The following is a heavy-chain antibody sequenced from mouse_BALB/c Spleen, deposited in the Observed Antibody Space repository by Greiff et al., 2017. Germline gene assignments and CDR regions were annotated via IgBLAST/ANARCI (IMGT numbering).Heavy chain of an antibody. V-gene: IGHV1-5*01. CDR1: GYSFTSYW. J-gene: IGHJ3*01. CDR3: TREEPAWFAY. Sequence: VQLQQSGTVLSRPGASVKMSCKASGYSFTSYWMHWVKQRPGQGLEWIGAIYPGNSDTSYNQKFKGKAKLTAVTSASTAYMELSSLTNEDSAVYYCTREEPAWFAYWGQGTLVTVSA. CDR2: IYPGNSDT.